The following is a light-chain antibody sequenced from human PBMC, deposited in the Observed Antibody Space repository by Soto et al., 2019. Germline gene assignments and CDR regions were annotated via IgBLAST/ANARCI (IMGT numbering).Light chain of an antibody. J-gene: IGLJ2*01. CDR3: CAYAGSGSVV. V-gene: IGLV2-23*01. Sequence: QSALTQPASVSGSPEQSITISCTGTSNDVGRYNLVSWYQQHPGKAPKVMNYEATKRPSGVSNRFSGSKSGNTASLTISGLQAEDEADYYCCAYAGSGSVVFGGGTKLTVL. CDR1: SNDVGRYNL. CDR2: EAT.